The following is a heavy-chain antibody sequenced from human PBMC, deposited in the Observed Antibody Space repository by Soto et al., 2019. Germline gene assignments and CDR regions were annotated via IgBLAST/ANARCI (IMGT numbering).Heavy chain of an antibody. V-gene: IGHV4-31*03. J-gene: IGHJ5*02. CDR2: IYYSGST. D-gene: IGHD5-12*01. Sequence: PSETLSLTCTVSGGSISSGGYYWSWIRQHPGKGLEWIGYIYYSGSTYYNPSLKSRVTISVDTSKNQFSLKLSSVTAADTAVYYCARGHQSGYNRKRFDPWGQGTLVTVSS. CDR3: ARGHQSGYNRKRFDP. CDR1: GGSISSGGYY.